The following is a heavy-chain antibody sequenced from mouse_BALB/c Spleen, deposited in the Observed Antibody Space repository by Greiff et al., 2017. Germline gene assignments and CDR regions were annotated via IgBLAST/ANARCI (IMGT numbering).Heavy chain of an antibody. CDR2: IYPGDGDT. J-gene: IGHJ1*01. V-gene: IGHV1-87*01. CDR3: ARTTVVPDWYFDV. Sequence: VQLQQSGAELARPGASVKLSCKASGYTFTSYWMQWVKQRPGQGLEWIGAIYPGDGDTRYTQKFKGKATLTADKSSSTAYMQLSSLASEDSAVYYCARTTVVPDWYFDVWGAGTTVTVSS. CDR1: GYTFTSYW. D-gene: IGHD1-1*01.